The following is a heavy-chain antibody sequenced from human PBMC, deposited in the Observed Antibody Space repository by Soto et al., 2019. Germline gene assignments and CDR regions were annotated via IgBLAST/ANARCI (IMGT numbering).Heavy chain of an antibody. J-gene: IGHJ4*02. CDR1: GASISSNNW. V-gene: IGHV4-4*02. CDR2: IYHSGST. CDR3: XXXXXXEDY. Sequence: QVQLQESGPGLVKPSGTLSLTCAVSGASISSNNWWSWVRQPPGKGLEWVGEIYHSGSTNYNMSXXXXXXXXXXXXXXXXXXXXXXXXXXXXXXXXXXXXXXXEDYWGQGTLVTVSS.